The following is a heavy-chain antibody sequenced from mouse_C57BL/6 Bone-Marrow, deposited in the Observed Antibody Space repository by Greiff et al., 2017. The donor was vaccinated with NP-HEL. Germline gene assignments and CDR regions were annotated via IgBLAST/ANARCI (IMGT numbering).Heavy chain of an antibody. CDR1: GYTFTSYT. Sequence: QVHVKQSGAELARPGASVKMSCKASGYTFTSYTMHWVKQRPGQGLEWIGYINPSSGYTKYNQKFKDKATLTADKSSSTAYMQLSSLTSEDSAVYYCARSDYYVSSFFAFWGQGTLVTVSA. V-gene: IGHV1-4*01. CDR2: INPSSGYT. CDR3: ARSDYYVSSFFAF. D-gene: IGHD1-1*01. J-gene: IGHJ3*01.